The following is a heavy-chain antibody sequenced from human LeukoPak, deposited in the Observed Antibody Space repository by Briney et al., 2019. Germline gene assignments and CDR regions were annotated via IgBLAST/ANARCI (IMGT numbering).Heavy chain of an antibody. CDR3: ARTLYDYVWGSYRPLWFDP. D-gene: IGHD3-16*02. J-gene: IGHJ5*02. V-gene: IGHV4-38-2*02. CDR2: IYHSGST. Sequence: SETLSLTCTVSGYSISSGHYWGWIRQPPGKGLEWIGSIYHSGSTYYNPSLKSRVTISVDTSKNQFSLKLSSVTAADTAVYYCARTLYDYVWGSYRPLWFDPWGQGTLVTVSS. CDR1: GYSISSGHY.